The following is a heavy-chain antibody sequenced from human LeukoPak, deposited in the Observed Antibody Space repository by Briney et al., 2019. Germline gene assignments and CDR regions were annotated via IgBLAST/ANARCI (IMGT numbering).Heavy chain of an antibody. V-gene: IGHV1-2*02. CDR2: INPNSGGT. CDR3: ARDTRITIFGVVTLFDY. Sequence: GASVKVSCKASGYTFAGYYMHWVRQAPGQGLEWMGWINPNSGGTNYAQKFQGRVTMTRDTSISTAYMELSRLRSDDTAVYYCARDTRITIFGVVTLFDYWGQGTLVTVSS. D-gene: IGHD3-3*01. CDR1: GYTFAGYY. J-gene: IGHJ4*02.